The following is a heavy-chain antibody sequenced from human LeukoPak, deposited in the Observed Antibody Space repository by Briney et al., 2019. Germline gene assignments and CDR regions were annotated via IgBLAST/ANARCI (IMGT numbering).Heavy chain of an antibody. Sequence: SETLSLTCTVSGGSISSYYWSWIRQPAGKGLEWIGRIYTSGSTNYNPSLKSRVTMSVDTSKNQFSLKLSSVTAADTAVYYCARDFFSSGAYYFDYWGQGTLVTVSS. CDR1: GGSISSYY. CDR3: ARDFFSSGAYYFDY. V-gene: IGHV4-4*07. J-gene: IGHJ4*02. CDR2: IYTSGST. D-gene: IGHD3-22*01.